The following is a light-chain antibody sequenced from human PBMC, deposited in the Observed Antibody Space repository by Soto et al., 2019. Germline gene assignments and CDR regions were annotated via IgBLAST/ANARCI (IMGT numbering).Light chain of an antibody. CDR3: QQYNNWPPIT. CDR2: GAS. V-gene: IGKV3-15*01. CDR1: QSVNSN. J-gene: IGKJ5*01. Sequence: EIGMTQSTATLSVSQGERATLSCRASQSVNSNLAWYQQKPGQAPRLLIYGASTRATGIPARFSGSGSGTEFTLTISSLQSEDFAVYYCQQYNNWPPITFGQGTRLEIK.